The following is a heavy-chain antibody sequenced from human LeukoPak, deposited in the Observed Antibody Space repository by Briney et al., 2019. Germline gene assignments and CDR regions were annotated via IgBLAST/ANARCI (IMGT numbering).Heavy chain of an antibody. CDR2: IYYSGST. CDR1: GGSISSYY. Sequence: SETLSLTCTVSGGSISSYYWSWIRQPPGKGLGWIGYIYYSGSTNYNPSLKSGVTISVDTYKNQFSMKLSSVTAADTDVYYCARDGRYCTNGVCYYFGLDYWGQGTLVTVSS. J-gene: IGHJ4*02. CDR3: ARDGRYCTNGVCYYFGLDY. D-gene: IGHD2-8*01. V-gene: IGHV4-59*01.